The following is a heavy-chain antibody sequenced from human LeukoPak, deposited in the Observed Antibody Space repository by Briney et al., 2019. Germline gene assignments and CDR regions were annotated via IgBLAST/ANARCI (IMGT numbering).Heavy chain of an antibody. Sequence: GGSLRLSCAASGFAFSNFAMSWVRQAPGKGLEWVSAISGDGGSAFYAVSVKGRFTISRDSSKNSLYLQMSSLRAEDTAVYYCAKNPHLGYYYSMDVWGKGTTVTVSS. D-gene: IGHD7-27*01. CDR3: AKNPHLGYYYSMDV. CDR1: GFAFSNFA. V-gene: IGHV3-23*01. CDR2: ISGDGGSA. J-gene: IGHJ6*03.